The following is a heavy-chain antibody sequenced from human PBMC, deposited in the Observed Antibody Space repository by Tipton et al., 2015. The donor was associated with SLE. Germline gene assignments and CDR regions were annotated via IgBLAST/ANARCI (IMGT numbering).Heavy chain of an antibody. CDR2: INHSGST. J-gene: IGHJ6*02. D-gene: IGHD3-10*01. Sequence: LRLSCAVYGGSFSGYYWSWIRQPPGKGLEWIGEINHSGSTNYNPSLKSRVTISVDKSKNQFSLKLSSVTAADTAVYYCARTKGSGSYRYGMDVWGQGP. CDR3: ARTKGSGSYRYGMDV. CDR1: GGSFSGYY. V-gene: IGHV4-34*01.